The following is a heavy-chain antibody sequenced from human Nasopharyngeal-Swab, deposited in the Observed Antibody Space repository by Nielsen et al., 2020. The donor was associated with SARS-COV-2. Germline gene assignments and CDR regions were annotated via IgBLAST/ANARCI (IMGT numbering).Heavy chain of an antibody. J-gene: IGHJ4*02. Sequence: LSLTCAASGFTFSSYAMSWVRQAPGKGLEWVSAISGSGGSTYYADSVKGRFTISRDNSKNTLYLQMNSLRAEDTAVYYCAKAFQEPPLRYFDIWGQGTLVTVSS. V-gene: IGHV3-23*01. CDR3: AKAFQEPPLRYFDI. CDR2: ISGSGGST. D-gene: IGHD3-9*01. CDR1: GFTFSSYA.